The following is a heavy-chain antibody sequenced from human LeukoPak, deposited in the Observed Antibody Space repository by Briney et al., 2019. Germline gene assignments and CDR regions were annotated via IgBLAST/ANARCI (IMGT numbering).Heavy chain of an antibody. V-gene: IGHV4-4*07. D-gene: IGHD3-3*01. Sequence: SETLSLTCTVSGGSISGYFWHWIRQPAGKGLEWIGRVHISETTIYNPSLKSRVTMSVDTSNNHFSLNLSSVTAADTAVYCARGYRISEIRFFEWLLDYWGQGYPVTVSS. CDR2: VHISETT. CDR1: GGSISGYF. CDR3: ARGYRISEIRFFEWLLDY. J-gene: IGHJ4*02.